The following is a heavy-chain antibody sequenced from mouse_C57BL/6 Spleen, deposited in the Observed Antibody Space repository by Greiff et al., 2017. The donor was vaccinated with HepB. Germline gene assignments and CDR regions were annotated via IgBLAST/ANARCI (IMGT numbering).Heavy chain of an antibody. Sequence: SGPVLVKPGASVKMSCKASGYTFTDYYMNWVKQSHGKSLEWIGVINPYNGGTSYNQKFKGKATLTVDKSSSTAYMELNSLRSEDSAVYYCARSHGSSYDYFDYWGQGTTLTVSS. V-gene: IGHV1-19*01. CDR3: ARSHGSSYDYFDY. J-gene: IGHJ2*01. D-gene: IGHD1-1*01. CDR2: INPYNGGT. CDR1: GYTFTDYY.